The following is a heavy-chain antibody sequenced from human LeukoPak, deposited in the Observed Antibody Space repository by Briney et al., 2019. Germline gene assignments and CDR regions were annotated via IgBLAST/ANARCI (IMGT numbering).Heavy chain of an antibody. CDR2: ISPYNGDT. V-gene: IGHV1-18*04. Sequence: SVKVSCKASGYTFTSYGISWVRQAPGQGPEWMGWISPYNGDTNYAQRLQGRVTMTTDTSTSTAYMELRSLRSDDTAVYYCARDIGYCSGGTCSPYCDYWGQGTLVSVSS. J-gene: IGHJ4*02. D-gene: IGHD2-15*01. CDR3: ARDIGYCSGGTCSPYCDY. CDR1: GYTFTSYG.